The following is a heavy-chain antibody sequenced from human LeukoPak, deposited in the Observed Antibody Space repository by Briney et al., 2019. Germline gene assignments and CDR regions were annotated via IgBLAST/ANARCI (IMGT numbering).Heavy chain of an antibody. Sequence: TSETLSLTCTVSGGSISSSSYYWGWIRQPPGKGLEWIGSIYYSGSTYYNPSLKSRVTISVDTSKNQFSLKLSSVTAADTAVYYCARGSSLDAFDIWGQGTMVTASS. CDR1: GGSISSSSYY. V-gene: IGHV4-39*07. D-gene: IGHD6-6*01. CDR3: ARGSSLDAFDI. CDR2: IYYSGST. J-gene: IGHJ3*02.